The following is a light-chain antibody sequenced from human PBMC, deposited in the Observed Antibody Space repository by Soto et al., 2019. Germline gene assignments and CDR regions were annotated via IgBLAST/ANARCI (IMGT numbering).Light chain of an antibody. CDR2: AAS. V-gene: IGKV1-39*01. Sequence: DFALTQSPSSLSAFVGDRVTIPCRASQSIGKFLSWYQQKPGTAPKLLIYAASSLQSGVPSMYSGSGSGTNFTLTISSLQPEDFATYYCQQNYNTPIPFGQGTRLEIK. CDR1: QSIGKF. CDR3: QQNYNTPIP. J-gene: IGKJ5*01.